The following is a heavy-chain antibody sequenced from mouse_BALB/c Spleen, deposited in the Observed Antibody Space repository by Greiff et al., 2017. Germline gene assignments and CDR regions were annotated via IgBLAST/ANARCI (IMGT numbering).Heavy chain of an antibody. Sequence: VKLVESGPGLVAPSQSLSITCTVSGFSLTSYGVHWVRQPPGKGLEWLGVIWAGGSTNYNSALMSRLSISKDNSKSQVFLKMNSLQTDDTAMYYCARDQGGYGNYAWFAYWGQGTLVSVSA. CDR2: IWAGGST. CDR3: ARDQGGYGNYAWFAY. J-gene: IGHJ3*01. D-gene: IGHD2-10*02. V-gene: IGHV2-9*02. CDR1: GFSLTSYG.